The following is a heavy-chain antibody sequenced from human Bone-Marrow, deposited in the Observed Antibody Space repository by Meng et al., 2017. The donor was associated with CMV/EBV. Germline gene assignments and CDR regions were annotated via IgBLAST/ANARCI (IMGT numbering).Heavy chain of an antibody. Sequence: ASVKVSCKASGYTFTSYDINWVRQATGQGLEWMGWMNPNSGNTGYAQKFQGRVTITRNTSISTAYMELSSLRSEDTAVYYCATIGAGHGELDIWGQGTMVTVSS. J-gene: IGHJ3*02. CDR1: GYTFTSYD. V-gene: IGHV1-8*03. CDR3: ATIGAGHGELDI. CDR2: MNPNSGNT. D-gene: IGHD6-13*01.